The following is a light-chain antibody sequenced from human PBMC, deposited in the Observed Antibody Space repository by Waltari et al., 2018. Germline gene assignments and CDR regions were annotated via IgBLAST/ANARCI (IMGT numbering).Light chain of an antibody. CDR2: GAF. CDR1: QSVSRYY. CDR3: QQYGSSVS. Sequence: EIVLTQSPGTLSLSQGERATLSCRASQSVSRYYLAWYQQKPGQAPRLLIYGAFTRATGIPDRFSGSGSATDFTLTISRLEPEDFAVYYCQQYGSSVSFGGGTKVEIK. J-gene: IGKJ4*01. V-gene: IGKV3-20*01.